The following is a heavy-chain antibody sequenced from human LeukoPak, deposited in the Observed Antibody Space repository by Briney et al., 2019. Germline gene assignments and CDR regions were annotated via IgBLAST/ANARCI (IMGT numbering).Heavy chain of an antibody. CDR2: ISSFNGNT. Sequence: ASVKVSCKASGYTFTSYGISWVRHAPGKGLEWLGLISSFNGNTNYAQKFQSRVTMTTDTSTSTAYMELRSLRSDDTAVYYCARDRYCSGGSCYSFTSNGWFDPWGQGTLVTVS. V-gene: IGHV1-18*01. CDR1: GYTFTSYG. D-gene: IGHD2-15*01. CDR3: ARDRYCSGGSCYSFTSNGWFDP. J-gene: IGHJ5*02.